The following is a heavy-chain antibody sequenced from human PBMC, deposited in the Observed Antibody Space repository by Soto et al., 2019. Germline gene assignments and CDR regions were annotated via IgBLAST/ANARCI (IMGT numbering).Heavy chain of an antibody. J-gene: IGHJ4*02. V-gene: IGHV4-4*02. CDR3: ASYYSSSGYYDYYIDY. D-gene: IGHD3-22*01. CDR1: GDSISNNKW. CDR2: MHHSGSI. Sequence: SETLSLTCSVSGDSISNNKWWSWVRQPPGKGLEWIGEMHHSGSIHYNASLKSRATISVDKSRNQFSLKLSSVTAADTAVYYCASYYSSSGYYDYYIDYWGEGTLVTVSP.